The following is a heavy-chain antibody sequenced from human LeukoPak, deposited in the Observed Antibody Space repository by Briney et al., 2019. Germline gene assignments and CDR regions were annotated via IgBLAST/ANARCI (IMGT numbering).Heavy chain of an antibody. J-gene: IGHJ4*02. V-gene: IGHV3-21*01. CDR1: GFTFSSYS. D-gene: IGHD3-22*01. Sequence: GGSLRLSCAASGFTFSSYSMNWVRQAPGKGLEWVSSISSSSSYIYYADSVKGRFTISRDNAKNSLYLQMNSLRAEDTAVYYCARGDYYDSSGYYWDYFDYWGQGTLVTVSS. CDR2: ISSSSSYI. CDR3: ARGDYYDSSGYYWDYFDY.